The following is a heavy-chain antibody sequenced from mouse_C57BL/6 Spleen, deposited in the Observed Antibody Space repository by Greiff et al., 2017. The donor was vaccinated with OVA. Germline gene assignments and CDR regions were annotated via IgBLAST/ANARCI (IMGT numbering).Heavy chain of an antibody. V-gene: IGHV1-26*01. J-gene: IGHJ4*01. CDR2: INPNNGGT. CDR3: AIWDGDAMDY. CDR1: GYTFTDYY. Sequence: VQLKQSGPELVKPGASVKISCKASGYTFTDYYMNWVKQSHGKSLEWIGDINPNNGGTSYNQKFKGKATLTVDKSSSTAYMELRSLTSEDSAVYYCAIWDGDAMDYWGQGTSVTVSS. D-gene: IGHD4-1*01.